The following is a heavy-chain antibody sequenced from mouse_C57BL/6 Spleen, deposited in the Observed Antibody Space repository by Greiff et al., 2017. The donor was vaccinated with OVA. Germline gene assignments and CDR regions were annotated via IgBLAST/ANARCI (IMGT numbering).Heavy chain of an antibody. J-gene: IGHJ4*01. D-gene: IGHD4-1*01. CDR3: TREEANWDPHAMDY. V-gene: IGHV1-5*01. CDR2: IYPGNSDT. CDR1: GYTFTSYW. Sequence: EVQLQQSGTVLARPGASVKMSCKTSGYTFTSYWMHWVKQRPGQGLEWRGAIYPGNSDTSYNQKVKGKGKLTAVTSASTAYMELSSLTNEDSAVYYCTREEANWDPHAMDYWGQGTSVTVSS.